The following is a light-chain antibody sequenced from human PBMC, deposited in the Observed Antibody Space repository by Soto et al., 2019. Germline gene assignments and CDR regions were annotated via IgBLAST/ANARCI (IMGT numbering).Light chain of an antibody. CDR2: EVS. V-gene: IGLV2-8*01. CDR1: SSDVGGSNY. J-gene: IGLJ3*02. Sequence: QSALTQPPSASGSPGQSVTISCTGTSSDVGGSNYVSWYQQHPGKAPKLMIYEVSKRPSGVPDRFSGSKSGNTASLTVSGLQAEDEADYYCSSYSGSKNLVFGGGPKVTVL. CDR3: SSYSGSKNLV.